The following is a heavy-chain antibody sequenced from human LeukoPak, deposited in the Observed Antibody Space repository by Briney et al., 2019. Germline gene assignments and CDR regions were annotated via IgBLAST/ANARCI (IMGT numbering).Heavy chain of an antibody. CDR1: GGSISSYY. Sequence: PSETLSLTCTVSGGSISSYYWSWIRQPPGKGLEWIGYIYYSGSTNYNPSFKSRVTMSVDTSKNQFSLKLSSVTAADTAVYYCARVTSGYDFWFSLWGQGTLVTVSS. CDR2: IYYSGST. J-gene: IGHJ4*02. D-gene: IGHD5-12*01. CDR3: ARVTSGYDFWFSL. V-gene: IGHV4-59*01.